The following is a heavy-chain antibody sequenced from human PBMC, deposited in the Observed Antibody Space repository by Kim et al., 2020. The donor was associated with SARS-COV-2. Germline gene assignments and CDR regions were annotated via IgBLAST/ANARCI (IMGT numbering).Heavy chain of an antibody. J-gene: IGHJ4*02. D-gene: IGHD6-19*01. CDR2: INHSGST. V-gene: IGHV4-34*01. Sequence: SETLSLTCAVYGGSFSGYYWSWIRQPPGKGLEWIGEINHSGSTNYNPSLKSRVTISVDTSKNQFSLKLSSVTAADTAVYYCARGPVAVAGTGHDYWGQGTLVTVSS. CDR3: ARGPVAVAGTGHDY. CDR1: GGSFSGYY.